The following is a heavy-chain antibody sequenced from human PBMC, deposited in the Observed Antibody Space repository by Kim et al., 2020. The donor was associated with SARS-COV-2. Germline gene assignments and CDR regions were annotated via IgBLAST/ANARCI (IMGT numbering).Heavy chain of an antibody. Sequence: SETLSRTCTVSGGSISSYYWSWIRQPPGKGLEWIGYIYYSGSTNYNPSLKSRVTISVDTSKNQFSLKLSSVTAADTAVYYCASTLEIAAAGTGMDVWGQGSTVTVSS. J-gene: IGHJ6*02. V-gene: IGHV4-59*08. CDR1: GGSISSYY. CDR3: ASTLEIAAAGTGMDV. CDR2: IYYSGST. D-gene: IGHD6-13*01.